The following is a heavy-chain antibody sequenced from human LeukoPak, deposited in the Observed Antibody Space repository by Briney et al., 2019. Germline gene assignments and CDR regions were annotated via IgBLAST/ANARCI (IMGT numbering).Heavy chain of an antibody. J-gene: IGHJ5*02. CDR1: GGTFTNSA. CDR2: IMPLFGTA. CDR3: ARDVHGDYGSGWFDL. Sequence: SVKVSCKTSGGTFTNSAISWMRQAPGQGLEWLGGIMPLFGTAGYAQKFQGRVTITKDESTRTVYLELPSLTPDDTAVYYCARDVHGDYGSGWFDLWGQGTLVSVSS. V-gene: IGHV1-69*05. D-gene: IGHD4/OR15-4a*01.